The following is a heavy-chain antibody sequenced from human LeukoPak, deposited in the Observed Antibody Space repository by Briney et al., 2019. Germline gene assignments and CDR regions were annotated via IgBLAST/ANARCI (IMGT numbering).Heavy chain of an antibody. CDR1: AFTVSSNY. CDR2: MYSGGST. J-gene: IGHJ5*02. V-gene: IGHV3-53*01. Sequence: GGSLRLSCAASAFTVSSNYMSWVRPAPGKGMGWVSVMYSGGSTYYADSVKGRFTISRDNSKNTLYLQMNSLRAEDTAVYYCARDRGGLNWFDPWGQGTLVTVSS. D-gene: IGHD3-16*01. CDR3: ARDRGGLNWFDP.